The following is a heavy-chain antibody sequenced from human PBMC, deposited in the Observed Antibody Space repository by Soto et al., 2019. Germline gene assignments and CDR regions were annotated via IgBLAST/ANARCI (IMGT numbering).Heavy chain of an antibody. CDR2: ISAYNGNT. Sequence: ASVKVSCKASGYTFTSYGISWVRQAPGQGLEWMGWISAYNGNTNYAQKLQGRVTMTTDTSTSTAYMELRSLRSDDTAVYYCAREPYYYDSSGYYPGAYFDYWGHGTLVTVSS. CDR1: GYTFTSYG. D-gene: IGHD3-22*01. CDR3: AREPYYYDSSGYYPGAYFDY. J-gene: IGHJ4*01. V-gene: IGHV1-18*01.